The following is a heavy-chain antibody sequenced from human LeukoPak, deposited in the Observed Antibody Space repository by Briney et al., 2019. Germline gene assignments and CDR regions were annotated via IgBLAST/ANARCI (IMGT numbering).Heavy chain of an antibody. Sequence: GGSLRLSCAASGFTFSSYWMSWVRQAPGKGLEWVANIKQDGSEKYYVDSVKGRFTISRDNAKNSLYLQMNSLRAEDTAVYYCARVLGIAAAGNYYYYGMDVWGQGTTVTVSS. D-gene: IGHD6-13*01. CDR1: GFTFSSYW. CDR2: IKQDGSEK. CDR3: ARVLGIAAAGNYYYYGMDV. J-gene: IGHJ6*02. V-gene: IGHV3-7*01.